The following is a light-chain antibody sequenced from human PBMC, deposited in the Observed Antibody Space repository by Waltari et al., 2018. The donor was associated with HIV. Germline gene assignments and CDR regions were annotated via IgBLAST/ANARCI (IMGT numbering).Light chain of an antibody. Sequence: NFMLTQPHSVSESPGKTVTISCTGSSGSIASNFVQWYQQRPGSPPTTVIYEDDQIPSGVPDRFSGSIDRSSNSASLTISGLKTEDEADYYCQSYDSNSRDVIFGGGTKLTVL. CDR1: SGSIASNF. V-gene: IGLV6-57*02. CDR3: QSYDSNSRDVI. CDR2: EDD. J-gene: IGLJ2*01.